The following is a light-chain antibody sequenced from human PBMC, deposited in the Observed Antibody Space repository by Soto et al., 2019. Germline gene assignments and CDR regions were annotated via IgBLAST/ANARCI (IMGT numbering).Light chain of an antibody. Sequence: QSALTQPASMSGSPGQSITFSCTGTRSDIGAYDYVSWYQQHPGKAPKLMIYEVSNRPSGVSNRFSGSKSGNTASLTISGLQAEDEADYYCSSYRGSSIRLFGTGTKVTVL. CDR1: RSDIGAYDY. V-gene: IGLV2-14*01. J-gene: IGLJ1*01. CDR2: EVS. CDR3: SSYRGSSIRL.